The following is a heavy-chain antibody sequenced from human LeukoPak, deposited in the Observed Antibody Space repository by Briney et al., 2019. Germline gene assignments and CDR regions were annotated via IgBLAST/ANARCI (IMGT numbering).Heavy chain of an antibody. V-gene: IGHV1-18*01. J-gene: IGHJ4*02. CDR2: ISAYNGNT. CDR1: GYTFTSYG. CDR3: ARNPNWNYGAYFDY. Sequence: ASVKVSCKASGYTFTSYGISWVRQAPGQGLEWMGWISAYNGNTNYAQKLQGRATVTTDTSTSTAYMELRSLRSDDTAVYYCARNPNWNYGAYFDYWGQGTLVTVSS. D-gene: IGHD1-7*01.